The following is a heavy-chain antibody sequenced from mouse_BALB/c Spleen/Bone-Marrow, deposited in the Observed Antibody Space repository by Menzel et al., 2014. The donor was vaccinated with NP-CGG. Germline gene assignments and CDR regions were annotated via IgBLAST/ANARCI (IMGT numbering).Heavy chain of an antibody. J-gene: IGHJ4*01. Sequence: EVKLVESGGDLVKSGGSLKLSCAASGFTFSSYGMSWVRRTPDKRLEWVAIISSGGSYTYYPDSVKGRFTISRDNAKNTLYLQMSSLKSEDTAMYYGAGHNYGYYAMDYWGQGTSVTVSS. D-gene: IGHD1-1*01. V-gene: IGHV5-6*02. CDR2: ISSGGSYT. CDR3: AGHNYGYYAMDY. CDR1: GFTFSSYG.